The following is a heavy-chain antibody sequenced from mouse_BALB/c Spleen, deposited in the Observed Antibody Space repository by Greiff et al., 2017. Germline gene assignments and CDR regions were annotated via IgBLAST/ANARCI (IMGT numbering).Heavy chain of an antibody. CDR2: ISSGGSYT. D-gene: IGHD1-1*01. CDR1: GFTFSSYA. Sequence: DVMLVESGGGLVKPGGSLKLSCAASGFTFSSYAMSWVRQSPEKRLEWVAEISSGGSYTYYPDTVTGRFTISRDNAKNTLYLEMSSLRSEDTAMYYCARDGGPPIRDAMDYWGQGTSVTVSS. CDR3: ARDGGPPIRDAMDY. V-gene: IGHV5-9-4*01. J-gene: IGHJ4*01.